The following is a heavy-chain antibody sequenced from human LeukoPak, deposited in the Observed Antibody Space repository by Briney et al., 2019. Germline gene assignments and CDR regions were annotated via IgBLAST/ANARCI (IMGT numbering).Heavy chain of an antibody. CDR2: ITSTSSST. J-gene: IGHJ4*02. D-gene: IGHD3-22*01. CDR1: GFTFSRYA. Sequence: GGSLRLSCAVSGFTFSRYAMHWVRQAPGKGLEWVSSITSTSSSTFYADSVKGRFTISRDNSKKTLHLQMNSVRAEDTAVYYCAKGGVTLMQGFDYWGKGTLVTVSS. CDR3: AKGGVTLMQGFDY. V-gene: IGHV3-23*05.